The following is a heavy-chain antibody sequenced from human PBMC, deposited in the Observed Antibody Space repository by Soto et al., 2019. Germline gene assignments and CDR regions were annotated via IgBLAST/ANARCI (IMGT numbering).Heavy chain of an antibody. V-gene: IGHV4-39*07. Sequence: KSSETLSLTCNASGGSVSSSTYHWGWIRQPPGKGLEWIGSVYYSGRTISNPSLKSRITMSVDLSKNQFSLKLSSVTAADTAVYYCARNSGYSYGYGFDYWGQGTLVTVSS. J-gene: IGHJ4*02. CDR3: ARNSGYSYGYGFDY. CDR1: GGSVSSSTYH. CDR2: VYYSGRT. D-gene: IGHD5-18*01.